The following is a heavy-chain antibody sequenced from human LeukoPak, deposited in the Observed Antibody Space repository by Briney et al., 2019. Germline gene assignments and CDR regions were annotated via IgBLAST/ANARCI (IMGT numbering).Heavy chain of an antibody. D-gene: IGHD3-9*01. CDR3: AKDHLVSYYDILTGYYYFDY. CDR1: GFTFSSYA. J-gene: IGHJ4*02. CDR2: ISGSGGST. Sequence: PGGSLRLSCAASGFTFSSYAMSWVRQAPGKGLEWVSAISGSGGSTYYADSVKGRFTISRDNSKNTLYLQMNSLRAEDTAVYYCAKDHLVSYYDILTGYYYFDYWRQGTLVTVSS. V-gene: IGHV3-23*01.